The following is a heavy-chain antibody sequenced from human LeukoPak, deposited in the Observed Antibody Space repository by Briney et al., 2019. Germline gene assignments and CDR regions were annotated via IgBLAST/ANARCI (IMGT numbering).Heavy chain of an antibody. J-gene: IGHJ3*02. Sequence: GGSLRLSCAASGFTFSSYAMSWVRQAPGKGLEWVSAISGSGGSTYYADSVKGRFTISRDNAKSSLYLQMNSLRAEDTAVYYCARDHSLHAFDIWGQGTMVTVSS. CDR1: GFTFSSYA. V-gene: IGHV3-23*01. CDR3: ARDHSLHAFDI. CDR2: ISGSGGST.